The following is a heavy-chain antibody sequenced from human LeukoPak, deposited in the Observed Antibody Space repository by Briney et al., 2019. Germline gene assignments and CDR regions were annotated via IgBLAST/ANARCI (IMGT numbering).Heavy chain of an antibody. D-gene: IGHD3-10*01. CDR3: ARPQLWFGELSYFDY. CDR1: GYTFTSYA. J-gene: IGHJ4*02. Sequence: GASVKVSCKASGYTFTSYAMNWVRQAPGQGLEWMGWINTNTGNPTYAQGFTGRFVFSLDTSVSTAYLQISSLKAEDTAVYYCARPQLWFGELSYFDYWGQGTLVTVSS. CDR2: INTNTGNP. V-gene: IGHV7-4-1*02.